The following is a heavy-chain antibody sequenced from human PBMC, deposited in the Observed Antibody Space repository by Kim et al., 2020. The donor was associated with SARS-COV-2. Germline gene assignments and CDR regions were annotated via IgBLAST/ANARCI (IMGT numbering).Heavy chain of an antibody. CDR1: GYSISSGYF. V-gene: IGHV4-38-2*02. J-gene: IGHJ4*02. CDR3: TSKYYYDSSGYYYADW. Sequence: SETLSLTCTVSGYSISSGYFWCWIRQSPGKGLEWIGSIYHTGSTYYNPSLRSRVTISTDTSKNQFSLRLNSVTAADTAVYYCTSKYYYDSSGYYYADWWGQGTLVTVSS. D-gene: IGHD3-22*01. CDR2: IYHTGST.